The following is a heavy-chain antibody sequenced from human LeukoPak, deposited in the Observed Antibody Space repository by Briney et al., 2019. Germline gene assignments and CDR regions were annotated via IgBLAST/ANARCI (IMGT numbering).Heavy chain of an antibody. J-gene: IGHJ4*02. CDR1: GFTFRAYA. CDR3: ALGYCSGGDCYAKPYYFDH. D-gene: IGHD2-15*01. V-gene: IGHV3-23*01. CDR2: IGASGDTT. Sequence: PGRSLRLSCAASGFTFRAYAMSWVRQAPGKGLEWVSLIGASGDTTYYADSVKGRFTISRDNSRNTLYLQMSSLRAEDTAVYYCALGYCSGGDCYAKPYYFDHWGQGTLVTVSS.